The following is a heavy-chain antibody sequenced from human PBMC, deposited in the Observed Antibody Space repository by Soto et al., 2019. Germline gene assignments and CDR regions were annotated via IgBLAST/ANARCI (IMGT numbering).Heavy chain of an antibody. CDR1: GFTFSSYS. CDR2: ISTTSSSI. J-gene: IGHJ3*02. D-gene: IGHD6-6*01. Sequence: GSLRLSCEASGFTFSSYSMNWVRQAPGKGLAWVSYISTTSSSIYYADSVKGRFTISRDNAKNSLYLQMNSLRDEDTAVYYCARPVPRHDAFDIWGQGTMVTVSS. CDR3: ARPVPRHDAFDI. V-gene: IGHV3-48*02.